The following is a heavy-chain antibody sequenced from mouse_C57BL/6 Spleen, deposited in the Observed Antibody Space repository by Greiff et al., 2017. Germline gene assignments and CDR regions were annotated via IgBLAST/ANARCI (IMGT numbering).Heavy chain of an antibody. V-gene: IGHV14-4*01. D-gene: IGHD2-1*01. CDR3: TSLYYGNYGY. Sequence: VQLQQSGAELVRPGASVKLSCTASGFNIKDDYMHWVKQRPEQGLEWIGWIDPENGDTEYASKFQGKATITADTSSNTAYLQLSSLTSEDTAVYYCTSLYYGNYGYWGQGTTLTVSS. CDR1: GFNIKDDY. CDR2: IDPENGDT. J-gene: IGHJ2*01.